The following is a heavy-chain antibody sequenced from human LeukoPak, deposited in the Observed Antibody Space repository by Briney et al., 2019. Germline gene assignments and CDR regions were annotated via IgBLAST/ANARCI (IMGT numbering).Heavy chain of an antibody. D-gene: IGHD4-23*01. CDR2: IYYSGST. CDR1: GGSFSGYY. J-gene: IGHJ4*02. CDR3: ARTLRWSSDFDY. V-gene: IGHV4-31*11. Sequence: SETLSLTCAVYGGSFSGYYWSWIRQHPGKGLEWIGYIYYSGSTYYNPSLKSRVTISVDTSKNQFSLKLSSVTAADTAVYYCARTLRWSSDFDYWGQGTLVTVSS.